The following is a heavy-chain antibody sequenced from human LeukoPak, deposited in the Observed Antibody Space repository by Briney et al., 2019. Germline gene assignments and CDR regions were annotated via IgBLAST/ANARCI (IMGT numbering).Heavy chain of an antibody. CDR2: IKRDGSEK. CDR1: GFTFSIYW. J-gene: IGHJ3*02. Sequence: PGGSLRLSCAASGFTFSIYWMSWVRQAPGKGLEWLANIKRDGSEKYYVDSVRGRFTISRDNAKNSLYLQMNSLRAEDTAVYYCARVQEQQLVLYAFDIWGQGTRVTVSS. CDR3: ARVQEQQLVLYAFDI. D-gene: IGHD6-13*01. V-gene: IGHV3-7*04.